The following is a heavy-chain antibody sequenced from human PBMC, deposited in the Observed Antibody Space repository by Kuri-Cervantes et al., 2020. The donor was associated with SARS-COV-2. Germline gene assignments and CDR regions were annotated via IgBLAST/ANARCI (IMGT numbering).Heavy chain of an antibody. D-gene: IGHD4/OR15-4a*01. J-gene: IGHJ5*02. CDR2: IYYSGST. CDR3: ARDPNANHNNWFDP. CDR1: GFSLSRYT. V-gene: IGHV4-59*01. Sequence: ESLKISCAASGFSLSRYTMNWIRQPPGKGLEWIGYIYYSGSTNYNPSLKSRVTISVDTSKNQFSLKLSSVTAADTAVYYCARDPNANHNNWFDPWGQGTLVTVSS.